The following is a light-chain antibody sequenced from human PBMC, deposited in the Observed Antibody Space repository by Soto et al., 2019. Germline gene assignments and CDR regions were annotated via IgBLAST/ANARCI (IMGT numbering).Light chain of an antibody. CDR2: GNS. V-gene: IGLV1-40*01. CDR3: SSYAGSNNLV. CDR1: SSNIGAHYD. J-gene: IGLJ2*01. Sequence: QSVLTQPPSVSGAPGQRVTISCTGSSSNIGAHYDVHWYQQLPGTAPKLLIYGNSNRPSGVPDRFSGSKSGTSASLAITGLQAEDEADYYCSSYAGSNNLVFGGGTKLTVL.